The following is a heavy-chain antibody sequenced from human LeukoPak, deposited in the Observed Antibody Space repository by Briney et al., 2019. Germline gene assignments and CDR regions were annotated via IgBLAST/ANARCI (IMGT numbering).Heavy chain of an antibody. CDR3: ARGSAVVVAATSGYSYGLDY. CDR1: GYTFTSYY. V-gene: IGHV1-46*01. J-gene: IGHJ4*02. Sequence: GASVKVSCKASGYTFTSYYMHWVRQAPGQGLEWMGIINPSGGSTSYAQKFRGRVTMTRDTSTSTVYMELSSLRSEDTAVYYCARGSAVVVAATSGYSYGLDYWGQGTLVTVSS. CDR2: INPSGGST. D-gene: IGHD2-15*01.